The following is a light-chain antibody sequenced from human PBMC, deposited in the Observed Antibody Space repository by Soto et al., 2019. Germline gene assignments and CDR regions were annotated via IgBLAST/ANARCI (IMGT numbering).Light chain of an antibody. CDR2: GAS. CDR1: QSVSSS. Sequence: EIVMTQSPATLSVSLGERATLSCRASQSVSSSLAWYQQKPGQAPRLLIYGASTRATGIPARFSGSGSGTEFTLTISSLQSEDFAVYYCQQYNNWPPGTFGQGTKLEI. CDR3: QQYNNWPPGT. V-gene: IGKV3D-15*01. J-gene: IGKJ2*02.